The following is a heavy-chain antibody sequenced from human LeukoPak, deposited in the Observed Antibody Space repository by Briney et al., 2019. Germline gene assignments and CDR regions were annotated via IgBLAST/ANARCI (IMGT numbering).Heavy chain of an antibody. CDR1: GFSFSSYA. D-gene: IGHD3-22*01. Sequence: GGSLRLSCAASGFSFSSYAMSWVRQAPGKGLEWVSTISRSGSVTYYADSVKGRFTISRDNSKNTLYLQINSLRIEDTAVFYCAKAPDSSGSYYGMDVWGQGTTVTVSS. J-gene: IGHJ6*02. V-gene: IGHV3-23*01. CDR2: ISRSGSVT. CDR3: AKAPDSSGSYYGMDV.